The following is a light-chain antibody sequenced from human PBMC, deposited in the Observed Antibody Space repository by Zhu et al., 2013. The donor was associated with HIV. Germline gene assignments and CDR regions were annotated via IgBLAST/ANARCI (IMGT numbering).Light chain of an antibody. CDR2: DAS. Sequence: DIQMTQSPSSLSASVGDRVTITCQASQDITNFLSWYQQNPGKAPKLLIYDASNLETGVPSRFSGSRSGTDFTFTISSLQPEDIATYYCLQSNSYPRTFGQGTQAGDQT. J-gene: IGKJ2*02. CDR3: LQSNSYPRT. V-gene: IGKV1-33*01. CDR1: QDITNF.